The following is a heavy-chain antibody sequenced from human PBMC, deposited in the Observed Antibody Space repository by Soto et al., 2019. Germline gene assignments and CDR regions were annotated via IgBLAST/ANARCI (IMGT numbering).Heavy chain of an antibody. CDR3: AHRRQRPYGGYSSGSSFDY. J-gene: IGHJ4*02. V-gene: IGHV2-5*02. CDR1: GFSLSTSGVG. Sequence: QITLKESGPTLVKPTQTLTLTCTFSGFSLSTSGVGVGWIRQPPGKALEWLALIYWDDDKRYSPSLKSRLTITKDTSKNQVVLTMTNMDPVDTATYYCAHRRQRPYGGYSSGSSFDYWGQGTLVTVSS. D-gene: IGHD6-19*01. CDR2: IYWDDDK.